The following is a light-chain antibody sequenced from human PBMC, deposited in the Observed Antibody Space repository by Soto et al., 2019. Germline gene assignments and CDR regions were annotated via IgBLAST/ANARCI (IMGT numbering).Light chain of an antibody. Sequence: QSVLTQPPSASGSPGQSVTISCTGTSSDVGGYNSVSWYQHHPGKAPQLMIYEVNKRPSGVSDRFSGSKSGNTASLTVSGLRAEDEADYYCSSHAGSINVAFGGGTKVTVL. CDR2: EVN. V-gene: IGLV2-8*01. J-gene: IGLJ2*01. CDR1: SSDVGGYNS. CDR3: SSHAGSINVA.